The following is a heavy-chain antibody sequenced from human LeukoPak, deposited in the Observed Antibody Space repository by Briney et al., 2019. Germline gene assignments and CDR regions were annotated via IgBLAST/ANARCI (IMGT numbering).Heavy chain of an antibody. V-gene: IGHV4-34*01. Sequence: SETLSLTCAVYGGSFSGYYWSWIRQPPGKGLEWIGEINHSGSTNYNPSLKSRVTISVDTSKNQFSLKLSSVTAADTAVYYCARQVRAGAGDYWGQGTLVTVSS. CDR1: GGSFSGYY. CDR2: INHSGST. D-gene: IGHD1-1*01. CDR3: ARQVRAGAGDY. J-gene: IGHJ4*02.